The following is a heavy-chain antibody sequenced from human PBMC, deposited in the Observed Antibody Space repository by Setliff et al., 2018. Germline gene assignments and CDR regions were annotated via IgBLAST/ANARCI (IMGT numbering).Heavy chain of an antibody. D-gene: IGHD2-15*01. CDR1: GGSISSDSYY. CDR2: IYYGGNI. Sequence: SETLSLTCTVSGGSISSDSYYWGWIRQPPGKGLEWIGSIYYGGNIYYNPSLKSRVTMSVDTSKNQFSLKLRSVTAADTAIYYCARHVDCSGGRCYSLSNWFDPWGPGTQVTVSS. J-gene: IGHJ5*02. V-gene: IGHV4-39*01. CDR3: ARHVDCSGGRCYSLSNWFDP.